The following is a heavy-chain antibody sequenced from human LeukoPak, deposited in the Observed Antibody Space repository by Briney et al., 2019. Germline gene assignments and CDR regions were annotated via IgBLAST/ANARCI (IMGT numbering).Heavy chain of an antibody. J-gene: IGHJ6*02. CDR1: GFTFSSYA. D-gene: IGHD3-10*01. V-gene: IGHV3-23*01. Sequence: PGGSLRLSCAASGFTFSSYAMSWVRQAPGKGLEWVSAISGSGGSTYYADSVKGRFTISRDDSKNTLYLQMNSLRAEDTAVYYCAKDRRGRGTMVRGGPYYYYYGMDVWGQGTTVTVSS. CDR3: AKDRRGRGTMVRGGPYYYYYGMDV. CDR2: ISGSGGST.